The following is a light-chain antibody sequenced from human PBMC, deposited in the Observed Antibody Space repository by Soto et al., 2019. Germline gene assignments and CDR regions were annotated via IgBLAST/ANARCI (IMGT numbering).Light chain of an antibody. J-gene: IGKJ1*01. Sequence: EIVMTQSPATLSVSPGERATLSCRASQSVSSNLAWYQQKPGQAPRLLIYGASTRATGTPARFSGSGSGTEFTLTISSLKSEDFAVYYCQQYNNWPPWTFGQGTKVEIK. CDR1: QSVSSN. V-gene: IGKV3-15*01. CDR3: QQYNNWPPWT. CDR2: GAS.